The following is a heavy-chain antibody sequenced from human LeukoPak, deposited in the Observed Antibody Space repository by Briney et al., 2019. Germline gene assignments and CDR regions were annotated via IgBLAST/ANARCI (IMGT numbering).Heavy chain of an antibody. CDR2: MNPNSGNT. CDR3: ARDLLYLPEMATSSSYYYFDY. V-gene: IGHV1-8*03. D-gene: IGHD5-24*01. J-gene: IGHJ4*02. Sequence: GASVKVSCKASGYTFTSYDINWVRQATGQGLEWMGWMNPNSGNTGYAQKFQGRVTITRNTSISTAYMELSSLRSEDTAVYYCARDLLYLPEMATSSSYYYFDYWGQGTLVTVSS. CDR1: GYTFTSYD.